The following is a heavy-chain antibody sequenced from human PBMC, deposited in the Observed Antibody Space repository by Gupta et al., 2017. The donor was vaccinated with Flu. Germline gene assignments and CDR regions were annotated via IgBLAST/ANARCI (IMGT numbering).Heavy chain of an antibody. D-gene: IGHD2-15*01. Sequence: GQEVTMPGYTEHDSFKASGYTFTSYGISWVRQAPGQGLEWMGWISAYNGNTNYAQKLQGRVTMTTDTSTSTAYMELRSLRSDDTAVYYCARKIGAAGGVDYWGQGTLVTVSS. CDR3: ARKIGAAGGVDY. CDR2: ISAYNGNT. V-gene: IGHV1-18*01. CDR1: GYTFTSYG. J-gene: IGHJ4*02.